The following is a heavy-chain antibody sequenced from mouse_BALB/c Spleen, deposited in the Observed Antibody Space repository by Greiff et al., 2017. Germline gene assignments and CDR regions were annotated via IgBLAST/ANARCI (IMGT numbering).Heavy chain of an antibody. CDR3: TEATAYYFDY. D-gene: IGHD1-2*01. J-gene: IGHJ2*01. V-gene: IGHV1-5*01. CDR2: IYPGNSDT. CDR1: GYSFTSYW. Sequence: EVQLQQSGTVLARPGASVKMSCKASGYSFTSYWMHWVKQRPGQGLEWIGAIYPGNSDTSYNQKFKGKAKLTAVTSASTAYMELSSLTNEDSAVYYCTEATAYYFDYWGQGTTLTVSS.